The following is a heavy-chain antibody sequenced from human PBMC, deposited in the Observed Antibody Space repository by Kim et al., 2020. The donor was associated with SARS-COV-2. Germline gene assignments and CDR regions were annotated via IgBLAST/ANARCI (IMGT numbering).Heavy chain of an antibody. V-gene: IGHV5-10-1*01. J-gene: IGHJ4*02. D-gene: IGHD5-12*01. CDR1: GYSFTSYW. Sequence: GESLKISCKGSGYSFTSYWISWVRQMPGKGLEWMGRIDPSDSYTNYSPSFQGHVTISADKSISTAYLQWSSLKASDTAMYYCASHLSGLQWTIFDYWGQGTLVTVSS. CDR2: IDPSDSYT. CDR3: ASHLSGLQWTIFDY.